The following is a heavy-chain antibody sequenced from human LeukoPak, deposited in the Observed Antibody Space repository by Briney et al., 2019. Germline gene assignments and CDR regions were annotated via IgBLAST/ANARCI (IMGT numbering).Heavy chain of an antibody. V-gene: IGHV1-8*01. CDR3: ARAEWELLYYYGMDV. CDR1: GYTFTSYD. J-gene: IGHJ6*02. Sequence: ASVKVSCKASGYTFTSYDINWVRQATGQGLEWMGWMNPNSGNTGYAQKFQGRVTMARNTSISTAYMELSSLRSEDTAVYYCARAEWELLYYYGMDVWGQGTTVTVSS. CDR2: MNPNSGNT. D-gene: IGHD1-26*01.